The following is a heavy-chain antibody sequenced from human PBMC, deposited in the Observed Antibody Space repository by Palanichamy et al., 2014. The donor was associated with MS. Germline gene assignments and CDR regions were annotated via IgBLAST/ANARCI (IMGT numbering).Heavy chain of an antibody. D-gene: IGHD5-12*01. V-gene: IGHV4-4*02. CDR3: AGDSGYDPIVVDF. Sequence: QVQLQESGPGLVKPSGTLSLTCAVSGVSIISSSNWWSWVRQPPGKGLEWLGEIFHSGSTNYSPSLKSRIAMSVDTSKNKFSLTLRSVTAADTAIYYCAGDSGYDPIVVDFWSQGTLVTVSS. CDR1: GVSIISSSNW. CDR2: IFHSGST. J-gene: IGHJ4*02.